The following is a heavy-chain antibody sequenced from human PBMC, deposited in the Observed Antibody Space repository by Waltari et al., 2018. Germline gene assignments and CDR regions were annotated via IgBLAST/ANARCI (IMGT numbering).Heavy chain of an antibody. CDR1: GYTFIDHF. V-gene: IGHV1-2*06. J-gene: IGHJ6*03. Sequence: QVHLVQSGAEVKKPGASVKVSCKASGYTFIDHFLHWVRQAPGQGLEWMGRINPNSGDTKYAQKFQGRVTMSRDTSINTAYMELSRLRSDDTAVYYCARDLVAGTSVAKYMDVWGKGTTVTVSS. CDR3: ARDLVAGTSVAKYMDV. D-gene: IGHD1-7*01. CDR2: INPNSGDT.